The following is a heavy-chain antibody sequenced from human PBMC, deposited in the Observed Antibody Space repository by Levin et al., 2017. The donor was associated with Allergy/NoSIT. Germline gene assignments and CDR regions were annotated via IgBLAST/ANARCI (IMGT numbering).Heavy chain of an antibody. Sequence: SQTLSLTCTVSGGSIISSTYYWGWIRQPPGKGLEWIGSIYYSGSTYYNPSLKSRVTISVDTSKNQFSQFSLQLSSVTAADTAVYYCARTQIGLALAGSNWFDPWGQGTLVTVSS. J-gene: IGHJ5*02. CDR2: IYYSGST. CDR3: ARTQIGLALAGSNWFDP. V-gene: IGHV4-39*01. CDR1: GGSIISSTYY. D-gene: IGHD6-19*01.